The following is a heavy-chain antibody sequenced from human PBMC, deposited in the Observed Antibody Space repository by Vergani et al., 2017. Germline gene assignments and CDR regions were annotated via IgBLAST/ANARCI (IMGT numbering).Heavy chain of an antibody. V-gene: IGHV3-23*01. D-gene: IGHD2-15*01. CDR1: GFTFSSYA. CDR3: AKGTLGYCSGGSCYSDY. Sequence: EVQLLESGGGLVQPGGSLRLSCAASGFTFSSYAMSWVRQAPGKGLEWVSAISGSGGSTYYADSVKGRFTISRDNSKNTLYLQMYSLRAEDTAVYYCAKGTLGYCSGGSCYSDYWGQGTLVTVSS. J-gene: IGHJ4*02. CDR2: ISGSGGST.